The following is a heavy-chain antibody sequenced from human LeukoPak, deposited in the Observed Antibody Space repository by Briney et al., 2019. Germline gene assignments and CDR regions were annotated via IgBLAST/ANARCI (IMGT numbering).Heavy chain of an antibody. CDR1: GYTFTSYG. V-gene: IGHV1-18*01. Sequence: ASVKVSCKASGYTFTSYGISWVRQAPGQGLEWMGWISAYNGNTNYAQKLQGRVTVTTDTSTSTAYMELRSLRPDDTAVYYCARDSAVPGTCDYWGQGTLVTVSS. D-gene: IGHD6-19*01. J-gene: IGHJ4*02. CDR2: ISAYNGNT. CDR3: ARDSAVPGTCDY.